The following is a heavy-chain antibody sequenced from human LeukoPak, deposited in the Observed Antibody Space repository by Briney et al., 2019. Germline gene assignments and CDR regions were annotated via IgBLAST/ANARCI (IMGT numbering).Heavy chain of an antibody. CDR3: ARGASHRFDY. D-gene: IGHD1-26*01. Sequence: GGSLRLSCAASGFAFSNYWMHWVRQAPGKGLVWVSRIYTDGSSTNYADSVKGRFTISRDNAKNTLFLQMNSLRAEDTAVYYCARGASHRFDYWGQGTLVTVSS. J-gene: IGHJ4*02. CDR1: GFAFSNYW. CDR2: IYTDGSST. V-gene: IGHV3-74*01.